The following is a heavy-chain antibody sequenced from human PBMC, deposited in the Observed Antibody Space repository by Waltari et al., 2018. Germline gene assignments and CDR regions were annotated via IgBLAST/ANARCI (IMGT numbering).Heavy chain of an antibody. V-gene: IGHV3-43D*03. Sequence: EVQLVESGGVVVQPGGSLRLSCAASAFTFDDYAMHWTRKAPGKGLEWVSLISWDGGSTYYADSVKGRFTISRDNSKNSLYLQMNSLRAEDTALYYCAKDMSSRGGSYIMMTMVDIWGQGTMVTVSS. CDR2: ISWDGGST. CDR3: AKDMSSRGGSYIMMTMVDI. D-gene: IGHD1-26*01. J-gene: IGHJ3*02. CDR1: AFTFDDYA.